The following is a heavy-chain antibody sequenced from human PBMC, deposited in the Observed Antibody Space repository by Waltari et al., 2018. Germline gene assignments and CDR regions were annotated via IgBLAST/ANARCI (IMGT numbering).Heavy chain of an antibody. CDR2: IYYSGST. V-gene: IGHV4-39*07. D-gene: IGHD3-9*01. CDR3: ARTAYDHLTGYPTLDH. J-gene: IGHJ4*02. Sequence: QVQLQESGPGLVKPSETLSLTCSVSGAYFESSSHYWGWVRQPPGKGLEWIGSIYYSGSTDYNPSLKSRVNRSVDTANYQFCLKVTSVTAADTAIYYCARTAYDHLTGYPTLDHWGQGILVTVSS. CDR1: GAYFESSSHY.